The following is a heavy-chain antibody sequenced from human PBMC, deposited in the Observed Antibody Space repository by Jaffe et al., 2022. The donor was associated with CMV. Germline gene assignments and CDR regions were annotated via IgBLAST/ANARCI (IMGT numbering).Heavy chain of an antibody. CDR1: GFTFSDYT. Sequence: QVQLVGSGGGVVQPGRSLRLSCAASGFTFSDYTIHWVRQAPGKGLEWVAVIWSDGTEKYYADSVKGRFTIARDNSKNTLYLQMNSLGAADTAVYYCLREENHRGYFQYWGQGTLVTVSS. CDR2: IWSDGTEK. V-gene: IGHV3-33*01. D-gene: IGHD3-10*01. J-gene: IGHJ1*01. CDR3: LREENHRGYFQY.